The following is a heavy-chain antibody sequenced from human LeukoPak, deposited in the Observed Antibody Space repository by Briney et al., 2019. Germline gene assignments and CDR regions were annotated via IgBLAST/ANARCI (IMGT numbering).Heavy chain of an antibody. Sequence: GGSLRLSCAASGFTFSDYYMSWIRQAPGKGLEWVSYISSSGSTIYYADSVKGRFTISRDNAKNSLYLQMNSLRAEDTAVYYCARASSDDSSSFDYWGQGTLVTVSS. CDR3: ARASSDDSSSFDY. CDR1: GFTFSDYY. D-gene: IGHD1-26*01. J-gene: IGHJ4*02. CDR2: ISSSGSTI. V-gene: IGHV3-11*01.